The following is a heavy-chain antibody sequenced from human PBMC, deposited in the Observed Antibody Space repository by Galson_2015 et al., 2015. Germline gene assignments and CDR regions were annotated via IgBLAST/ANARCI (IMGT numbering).Heavy chain of an antibody. J-gene: IGHJ4*02. Sequence: QSGAEVKKPGESLKTSCKGSGYSFTSYWIGWVRQMPGKGLEWMGIIYPGDSDTRYSPSFQGQVTISADKSISTAYLQWSSLKASDTAMYYCARRLVVVPAAIQLDYWGQGTLVTVSS. CDR3: ARRLVVVPAAIQLDY. D-gene: IGHD2-2*01. CDR2: IYPGDSDT. V-gene: IGHV5-51*01. CDR1: GYSFTSYW.